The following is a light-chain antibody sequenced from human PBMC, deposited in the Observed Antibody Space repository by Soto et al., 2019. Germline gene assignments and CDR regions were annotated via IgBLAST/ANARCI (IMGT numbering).Light chain of an antibody. CDR1: SSDVGGYNY. J-gene: IGLJ2*01. CDR2: EVS. Sequence: QPVLTQPPSASGSPGQSVTISCTGTSSDVGGYNYVSWYQQHPGKAPKLMIYEVSKRPSGVPDRFSGSKSGNRASLTVSGLQAEDEADYYCSSYAGTNNFVVFGGGTKLTVL. CDR3: SSYAGTNNFVV. V-gene: IGLV2-8*01.